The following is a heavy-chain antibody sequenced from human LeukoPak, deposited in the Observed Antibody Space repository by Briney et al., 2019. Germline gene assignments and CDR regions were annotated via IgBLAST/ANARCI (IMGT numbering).Heavy chain of an antibody. CDR3: AREVGATTLYYYYYYMDV. D-gene: IGHD1-26*01. CDR2: IYHSGST. CDR1: GYSISSGYY. Sequence: SETLSLTCAVSGYSISSGYYWGWIRQPPGKGLEWIGSIYHSGSTYYNPSLKSRVTISVDTSKNQFSPKVSSVTAADTAVYYCAREVGATTLYYYYYYMDVWGKGTTVTVSS. V-gene: IGHV4-38-2*02. J-gene: IGHJ6*03.